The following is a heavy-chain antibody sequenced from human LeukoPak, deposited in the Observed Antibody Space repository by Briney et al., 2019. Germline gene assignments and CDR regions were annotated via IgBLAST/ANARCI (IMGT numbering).Heavy chain of an antibody. J-gene: IGHJ4*02. Sequence: ASVKVSCKVSGYTLTELSMHWVRQAPGKGLEYMGGFDAEEAEIIYAQKFQGRVTMTEDTSTDTVYMELSSLRSEDTAVYYCATGNRGYSGYDYAYWGQGTLVTVSS. V-gene: IGHV1-24*01. CDR3: ATGNRGYSGYDYAY. CDR2: FDAEEAEI. D-gene: IGHD5-12*01. CDR1: GYTLTELS.